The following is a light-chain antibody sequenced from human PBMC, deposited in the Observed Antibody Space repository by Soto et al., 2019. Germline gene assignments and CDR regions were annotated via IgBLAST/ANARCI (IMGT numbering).Light chain of an antibody. Sequence: EIVMTQSPATLSVSPGERATLSCRASQSVSSSYLAWYQQKPGQAPRLLIYGASSRATGIPDRFSGSGSGTDFTLTISRLEPEDFAVYYCQQYASRPWTFGQGTKVDI. CDR1: QSVSSSY. CDR3: QQYASRPWT. V-gene: IGKV3-20*01. J-gene: IGKJ1*01. CDR2: GAS.